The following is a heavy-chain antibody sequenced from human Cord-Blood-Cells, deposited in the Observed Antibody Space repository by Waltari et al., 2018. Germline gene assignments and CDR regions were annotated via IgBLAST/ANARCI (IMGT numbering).Heavy chain of an antibody. D-gene: IGHD2-8*01. CDR1: GGTFSSYA. CDR3: ARVYCTNGVCYKIWFDP. Sequence: QVQLVQSGAEVKKPGSSVKVSCKASGGTFSSYAISWVRQAPGQGLEWMGGIIPIFGTANYAQKFQGRVTSTADESTSTAYMELSSLRSEDTAVYYCARVYCTNGVCYKIWFDPWGQGTLVTVSS. V-gene: IGHV1-69*01. CDR2: IIPIFGTA. J-gene: IGHJ5*02.